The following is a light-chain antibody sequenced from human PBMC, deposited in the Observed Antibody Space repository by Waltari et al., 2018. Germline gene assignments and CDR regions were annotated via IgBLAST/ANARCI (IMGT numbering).Light chain of an antibody. J-gene: IGLJ7*01. CDR1: SSAVGTYNL. CDR2: EVA. V-gene: IGLV2-23*02. Sequence: QSSLTQPASVSGSPGQSITISCTGTSSAVGTYNLISWYQQHPGKAPNLIIYEVAKRPAVFSDRVCGSKSGNTASLTISGLQADGEADYYCCSYAGSRGAVFGVGTQLTVL. CDR3: CSYAGSRGAV.